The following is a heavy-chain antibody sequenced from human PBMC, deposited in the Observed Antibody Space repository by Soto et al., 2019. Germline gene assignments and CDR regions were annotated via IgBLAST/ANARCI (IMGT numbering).Heavy chain of an antibody. J-gene: IGHJ4*02. D-gene: IGHD4-4*01. CDR2: ISSSSSTI. V-gene: IGHV3-48*02. CDR1: GFTFSRYN. Sequence: GGSVRLSCGASGFTFSRYNMNWVRQAPVKGLEWVSYISSSSSTIYYADSVKGRFTISRDNAKNSLYLQMSSLRDEDTAAYYCDRDNPLHEFDYWGQGTLVTVSS. CDR3: DRDNPLHEFDY.